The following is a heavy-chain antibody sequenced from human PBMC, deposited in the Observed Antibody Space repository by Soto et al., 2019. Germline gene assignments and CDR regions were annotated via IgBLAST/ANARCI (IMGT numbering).Heavy chain of an antibody. CDR3: AMEYCSATSCYKDY. CDR1: GGAFSSYT. CDR2: IIPILGIA. V-gene: IGHV1-69*02. D-gene: IGHD2-2*02. J-gene: IGHJ4*02. Sequence: SVKVSCKASGGAFSSYTISWVRQAPGQGLEWMGRIIPILGIANYAQKFQGRVTITADKSTSTAYMELSSLRSEDTAVYYCAMEYCSATSCYKDYWGQGTLVTVSS.